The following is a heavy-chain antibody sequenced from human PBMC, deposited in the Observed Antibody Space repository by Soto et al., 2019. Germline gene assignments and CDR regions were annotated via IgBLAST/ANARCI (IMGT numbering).Heavy chain of an antibody. Sequence: QITLKESGPTLVKPTQTLTLTCTFSGFSLSTSGVGVGWSRQPPGKALEWLALIYWDDDKRYSSSLNSRLTISKVTSKNQVVLTMTNMDPVDTATYYGAHSRPRRLLDYWGQGTLVTVSS. V-gene: IGHV2-5*02. D-gene: IGHD6-6*01. CDR3: AHSRPRRLLDY. J-gene: IGHJ4*02. CDR1: GFSLSTSGVG. CDR2: IYWDDDK.